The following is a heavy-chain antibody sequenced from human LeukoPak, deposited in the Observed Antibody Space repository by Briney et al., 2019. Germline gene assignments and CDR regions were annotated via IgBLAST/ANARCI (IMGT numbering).Heavy chain of an antibody. CDR3: ARPASSFTPDAFDI. V-gene: IGHV5-51*01. D-gene: IGHD3-16*02. CDR1: GYSFTSYW. J-gene: IGHJ3*02. Sequence: PGESLKISCKGSGYSFTSYWIGWVRQMPGKGLEWMGIIHPDDSDTRYSPSIQGQVTISVDKSISTAYLQWSSLKASDTAMYYCARPASSFTPDAFDIWGQGTMVTVSS. CDR2: IHPDDSDT.